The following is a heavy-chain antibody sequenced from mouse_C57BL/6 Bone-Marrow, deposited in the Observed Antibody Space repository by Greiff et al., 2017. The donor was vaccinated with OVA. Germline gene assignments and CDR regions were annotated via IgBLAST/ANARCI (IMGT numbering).Heavy chain of an antibody. J-gene: IGHJ4*01. D-gene: IGHD1-1*01. V-gene: IGHV14-1*01. Sequence: VQLQQSGAELVRPGASVKLSCTASGFNIKDYYMHWVKQRPEQGLEWIGRIDPEDGDTEYAPKFQGKATMTADTSSITAYLQLSSLTSEDTAVYYCTTGRAYGKLRAYAMDYWGQGTSVTVSS. CDR1: GFNIKDYY. CDR2: IDPEDGDT. CDR3: TTGRAYGKLRAYAMDY.